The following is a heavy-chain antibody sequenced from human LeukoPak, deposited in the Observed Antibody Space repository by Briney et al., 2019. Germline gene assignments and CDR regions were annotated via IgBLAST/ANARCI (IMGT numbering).Heavy chain of an antibody. CDR1: GFTFSSYG. J-gene: IGHJ4*02. V-gene: IGHV3-33*01. D-gene: IGHD6-19*01. CDR3: ARDRGSVAVAGRTYFDY. Sequence: PGGSLRLSCAASGFTFSSYGMHWVRQAPGKGLEWVAVIWYDGSNKYYSDSVQGRFTISRDNSKNTLYLQMNSLRAEDTAVYYCARDRGSVAVAGRTYFDYWGQGILVTVSS. CDR2: IWYDGSNK.